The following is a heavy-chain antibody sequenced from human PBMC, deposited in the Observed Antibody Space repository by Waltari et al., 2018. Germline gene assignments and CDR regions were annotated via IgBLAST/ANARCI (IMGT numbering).Heavy chain of an antibody. Sequence: QVQLVESGGGVVHPGGSLRLSCPASGFPFSTYAVHWVRQAPGKGLEWVAVISYDGSIKYNADSVEGRFTISRDNARNTMSLQMNSLTTEDTAVYYCARGGLEWFGELFDYWGQGTLVTVSS. CDR1: GFPFSTYA. D-gene: IGHD3-10*01. CDR2: ISYDGSIK. V-gene: IGHV3-30*01. J-gene: IGHJ4*02. CDR3: ARGGLEWFGELFDY.